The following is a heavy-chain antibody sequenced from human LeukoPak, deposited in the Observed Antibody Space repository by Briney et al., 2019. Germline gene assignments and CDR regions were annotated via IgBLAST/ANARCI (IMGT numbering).Heavy chain of an antibody. Sequence: SGGSLRLSCAASGFTFSSYRMNWVRQAPGKGLEWVSYIISSSSTIYYVDSVKGRFTISRDNAKNSLYPQMNSLRAEDTAVYYCASHQDIVVVPAAIPWGQGTLVTVSS. V-gene: IGHV3-48*04. CDR3: ASHQDIVVVPAAIP. J-gene: IGHJ5*02. D-gene: IGHD2-2*01. CDR2: IISSSSTI. CDR1: GFTFSSYR.